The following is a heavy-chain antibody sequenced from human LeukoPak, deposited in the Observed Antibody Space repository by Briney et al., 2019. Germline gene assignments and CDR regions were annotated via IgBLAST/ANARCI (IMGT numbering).Heavy chain of an antibody. D-gene: IGHD3-9*01. Sequence: GGSLRLSCAASGFSFSTHSMNWVRQTPGKGLEWVSFINSYSTYRFYADSLEGRFTISRDNSKNTLYLQMNSLRAEDTAVYYCAKSYDILTGYWSWGQGALVTVSS. CDR2: INSYSTYR. CDR1: GFSFSTHS. V-gene: IGHV3-21*04. J-gene: IGHJ5*02. CDR3: AKSYDILTGYWS.